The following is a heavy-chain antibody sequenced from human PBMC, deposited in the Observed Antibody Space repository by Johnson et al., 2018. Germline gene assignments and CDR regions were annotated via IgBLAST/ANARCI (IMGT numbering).Heavy chain of an antibody. J-gene: IGHJ1*01. Sequence: EVQLVETGGGLVQPGGSLRLSCAASGFTFSSYAMTWVRQAPGKGLEWVSAISGSGGSTYYADSVKGRFTISRDNSKNTLYLKMNSLRAEDTAVYYCAKEGHYYDSSGYYYVEYFQHWGQGTLVTVSS. CDR2: ISGSGGST. V-gene: IGHV3-23*04. CDR1: GFTFSSYA. D-gene: IGHD3-22*01. CDR3: AKEGHYYDSSGYYYVEYFQH.